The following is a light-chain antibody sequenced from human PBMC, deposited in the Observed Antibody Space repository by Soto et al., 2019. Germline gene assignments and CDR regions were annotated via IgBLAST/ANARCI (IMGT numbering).Light chain of an antibody. CDR3: QQYINYFRT. Sequence: DIQMTQSPSTLSESVGDRVTINCRASQSIGVWLAWYQQKPGTAPKLLIYKTSTLDSGVPLRFSGSGSGTEFTLTICSLQPDDFATYYCQQYINYFRTFGQGTKVDIK. CDR2: KTS. CDR1: QSIGVW. V-gene: IGKV1-5*03. J-gene: IGKJ1*01.